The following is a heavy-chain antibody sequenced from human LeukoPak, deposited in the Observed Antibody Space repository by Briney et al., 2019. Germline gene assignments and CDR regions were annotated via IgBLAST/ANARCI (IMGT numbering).Heavy chain of an antibody. CDR2: IYYSGST. V-gene: IGHV4-59*01. D-gene: IGHD6-13*01. Sequence: SETLSLTCTASGGSISSYYWSWIRQPPGKGLEWIGYIYYSGSTNYNPSLKSRVTISVDTSKNQFSLELTSVTAADTAVYYCASTPAAADQTRPFDYRGQGTLVTVSS. J-gene: IGHJ4*02. CDR1: GGSISSYY. CDR3: ASTPAAADQTRPFDY.